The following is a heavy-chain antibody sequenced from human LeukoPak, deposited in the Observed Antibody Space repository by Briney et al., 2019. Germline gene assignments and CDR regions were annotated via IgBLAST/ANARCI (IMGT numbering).Heavy chain of an antibody. D-gene: IGHD5-18*01. CDR2: IIPIFGTA. V-gene: IGHV1-69*06. CDR1: GGTLSSHA. Sequence: SVKVSCKASGGTLSSHAINWVRQAPGQGLEWMGGIIPIFGTANYAQKFQGRVTITADKSTSTAYMELSSLRSEDTAVYYCAKHRDAAMADWGQGTLVTVSS. J-gene: IGHJ4*02. CDR3: AKHRDAAMAD.